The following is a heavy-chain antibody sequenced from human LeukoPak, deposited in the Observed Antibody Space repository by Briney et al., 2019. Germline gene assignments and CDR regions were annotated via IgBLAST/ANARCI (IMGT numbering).Heavy chain of an antibody. V-gene: IGHV3-21*01. Sequence: GGSLRLSCAASGFTFSSYSMNWVRQAPGKALEWFSSISSSSSYIYYAASVQGRFTTSRDNAKNSLYLQMNSLRAEDTAVYYCARDGYYGSNDAFDIWGQGTMVTVSS. CDR3: ARDGYYGSNDAFDI. CDR2: ISSSSSYI. J-gene: IGHJ3*02. D-gene: IGHD3-10*01. CDR1: GFTFSSYS.